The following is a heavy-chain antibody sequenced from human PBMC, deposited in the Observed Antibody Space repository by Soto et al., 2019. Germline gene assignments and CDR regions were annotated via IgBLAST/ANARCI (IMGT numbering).Heavy chain of an antibody. V-gene: IGHV3-30-3*01. Sequence: GGSLRLSCAASGFTFSRYSMHWVRQAPGKGLEWVAAISYDETNESYADSVKGRFTISRDISKNTMFLQMNSLRPEDTAVYFCSRAPFDSSGDFAYWGLGTLVTVSS. CDR2: ISYDETNE. D-gene: IGHD3-22*01. CDR3: SRAPFDSSGDFAY. J-gene: IGHJ4*02. CDR1: GFTFSRYS.